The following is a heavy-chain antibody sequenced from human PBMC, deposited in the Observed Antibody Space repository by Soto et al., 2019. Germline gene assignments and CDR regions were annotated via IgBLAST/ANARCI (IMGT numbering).Heavy chain of an antibody. CDR1: GFTFSSYS. CDR2: ISSSSSYI. D-gene: IGHD5-18*01. J-gene: IGHJ4*02. Sequence: GGSLRLSCAASGFTFSSYSMNWVRQAPGKGLEWVSSISSSSSYIYYADSVKGRFTISRDNAKNSLYLQMNSLRAEDTAVYYCARDGTRYSYGYYYFDYWGQGTLVTVSS. V-gene: IGHV3-21*01. CDR3: ARDGTRYSYGYYYFDY.